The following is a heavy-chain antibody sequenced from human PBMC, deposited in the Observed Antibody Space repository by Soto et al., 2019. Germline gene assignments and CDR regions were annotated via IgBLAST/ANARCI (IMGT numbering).Heavy chain of an antibody. D-gene: IGHD3-22*01. CDR3: ARDGTLYDSSAYYYLY. Sequence: QVQLVQSGAEVKKPGSSVKVSCKASGGTFSRYTITWVRQAPGQGLEWMGGMTPMFGTPNYAQKFQGRVTITADESTSTGYMELSSLRAEDTAMYYCARDGTLYDSSAYYYLYWGQGTLVTVSS. V-gene: IGHV1-69*01. CDR2: MTPMFGTP. CDR1: GGTFSRYT. J-gene: IGHJ4*02.